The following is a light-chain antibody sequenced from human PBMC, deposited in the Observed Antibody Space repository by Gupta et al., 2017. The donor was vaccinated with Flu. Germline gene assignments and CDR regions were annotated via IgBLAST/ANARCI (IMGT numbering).Light chain of an antibody. CDR2: WAS. V-gene: IGKV4-1*01. CDR1: QSVLYSSNNKNY. CDR3: QQYYLTPPLT. Sequence: DIVMTQSPDSLAVSLGERATINCKSSQSVLYSSNNKNYLAWYQQKPGQPPKLLIYWASTRESGVPDRFSGSGSGTDFTLTISSRQAEDVAVYYCQQYYLTPPLTFGGGTKVEIK. J-gene: IGKJ4*01.